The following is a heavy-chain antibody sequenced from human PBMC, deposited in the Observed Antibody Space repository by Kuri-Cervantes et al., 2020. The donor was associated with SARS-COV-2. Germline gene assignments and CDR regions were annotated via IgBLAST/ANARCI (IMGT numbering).Heavy chain of an antibody. CDR3: ARVPTTGTYCFDY. CDR2: IYYSGST. V-gene: IGHV4-39*07. CDR1: GGSISSSSYY. D-gene: IGHD6-13*01. J-gene: IGHJ4*01. Sequence: ESLKISCTVSGGSISSSSYYWGWIRQPPGKGLEWIGSIYYSGSTYYNPSLKSRVTISVDTSKNQFSLKLSSVTAADTAVYYCARVPTTGTYCFDYWGQGTPVTVSS.